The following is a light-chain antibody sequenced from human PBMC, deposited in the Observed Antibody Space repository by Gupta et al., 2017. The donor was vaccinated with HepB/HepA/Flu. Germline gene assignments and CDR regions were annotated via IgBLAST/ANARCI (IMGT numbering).Light chain of an antibody. CDR3: AAWDTSLNAVV. J-gene: IGLJ2*01. CDR2: YND. CDR1: SSNVGSNN. Sequence: HSVLTQSTSISGTPGQRVTISCSGSSSNVGSNNVNWYQQLPGTAPKLLIYYNDGRPSGVPDRISGSKSGTSASLAISGLQAEDEADYYCAAWDTSLNAVVFGGGTKLTVL. V-gene: IGLV1-44*01.